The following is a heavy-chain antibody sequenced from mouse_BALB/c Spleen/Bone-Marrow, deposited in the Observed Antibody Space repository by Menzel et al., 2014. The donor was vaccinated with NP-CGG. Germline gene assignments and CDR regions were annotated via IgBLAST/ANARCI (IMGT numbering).Heavy chain of an antibody. D-gene: IGHD2-4*01. Sequence: VKLVESGPGLVAPSQSLSITCTVSGSSLTSYGVHWVRQPPGKGLEWLGVIWAGGSTNYNSALMSRLSISKDNSKSQVFLKMNSLQTDDTAMYYCASMITTALFAYWGQGTLVPVSA. J-gene: IGHJ3*01. CDR1: GSSLTSYG. CDR2: IWAGGST. V-gene: IGHV2-9*02. CDR3: ASMITTALFAY.